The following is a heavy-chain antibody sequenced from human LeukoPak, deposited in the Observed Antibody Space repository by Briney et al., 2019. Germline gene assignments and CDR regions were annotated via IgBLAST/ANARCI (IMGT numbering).Heavy chain of an antibody. CDR1: GYTFTSYG. CDR2: ISAYNGNT. J-gene: IGHJ3*02. Sequence: ASVKVSFKASGYTFTSYGISWVRQAPGQGLEWMGWISAYNGNTNYAQKLQGRVTMTTDTSTSTAYMELRSLRSDDTAVYYCAKAGSGGGAFDIWGQGTMVTVSS. CDR3: AKAGSGGGAFDI. V-gene: IGHV1-18*01. D-gene: IGHD6-19*01.